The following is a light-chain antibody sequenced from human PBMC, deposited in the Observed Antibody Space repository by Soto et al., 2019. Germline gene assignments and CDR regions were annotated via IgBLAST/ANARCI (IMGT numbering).Light chain of an antibody. V-gene: IGLV1-44*01. Sequence: QSVLTQPPSASGTPGQRVTISCSGSSSNIGSNSANWYQQLPGTAPKLVMYSTNQRPSGVPDRFSGSKSGTSASLAISDLQCEDEANYNCEAWDDTPNGNVVFGGGTTLTAL. CDR3: EAWDDTPNGNVV. CDR1: SSNIGSNS. CDR2: STN. J-gene: IGLJ2*01.